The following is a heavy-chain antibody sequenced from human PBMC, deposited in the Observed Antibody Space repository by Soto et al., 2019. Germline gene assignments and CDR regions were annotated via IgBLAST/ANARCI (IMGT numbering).Heavy chain of an antibody. V-gene: IGHV4-59*01. CDR3: TRQGAAVPTVPLIWFDP. CDR1: GCSISSYY. J-gene: IGHJ5*02. D-gene: IGHD6-13*01. Sequence: PSETLSLTCTVSGCSISSYYWSWIRQPPGKGLEWIGYIYYSGSTNYNPSLKSRVTISVDTSKNQFSLKLSSVTAADTAVYYCTRQGAAVPTVPLIWFDPWGQGTLVTVSS. CDR2: IYYSGST.